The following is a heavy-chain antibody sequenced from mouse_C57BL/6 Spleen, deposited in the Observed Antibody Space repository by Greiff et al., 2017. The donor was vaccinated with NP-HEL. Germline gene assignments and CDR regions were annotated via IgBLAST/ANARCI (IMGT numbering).Heavy chain of an antibody. D-gene: IGHD2-2*01. CDR3: ARNGYEGY. CDR1: GYAFSSYW. Sequence: QVQLQQSGAELVKPGASVKISCKASGYAFSSYWMNWVKQRPGKGLEWIGQILPGSGSTNYNEKFKGKATFTADTSSNTAYMQLSSLTTEDSAIYYCARNGYEGYWGQGTTLTVSS. V-gene: IGHV1-9*01. J-gene: IGHJ2*01. CDR2: ILPGSGST.